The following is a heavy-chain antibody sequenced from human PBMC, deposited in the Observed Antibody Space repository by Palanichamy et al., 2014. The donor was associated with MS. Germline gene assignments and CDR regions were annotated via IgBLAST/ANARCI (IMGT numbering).Heavy chain of an antibody. V-gene: IGHV3-48*01. CDR2: ISISGGTI. J-gene: IGHJ4*02. CDR1: IHFSNYN. D-gene: IGHD5-18*01. CDR3: ARDRDSFGHILGY. Sequence: EVQLVEFGGGVGTAWGVPETLLCNLWIHFSNYNMNWVRQAPGKGLEWVSYISISGGTIYYADSVKGRFSISRDNAKSSLYLQMNSLRAEDTAVYYCARDRDSFGHILGYRGQGTLVTVSS.